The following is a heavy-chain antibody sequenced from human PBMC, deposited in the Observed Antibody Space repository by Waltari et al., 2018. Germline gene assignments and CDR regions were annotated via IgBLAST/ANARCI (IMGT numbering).Heavy chain of an antibody. CDR3: ARGGYNWDDLFH. Sequence: QVQLRESGPGLVKPSETLTLTCTVSNYSISSGYFWGWIRQPPGQGLEWIATVFHGGRSAYNPSFGGRLTISIDTSKNQFSLKVDSVTAADTAVYFCARGGYNWDDLFHWGLGTLVTVSS. CDR1: NYSISSGYF. CDR2: VFHGGRS. D-gene: IGHD1-20*01. J-gene: IGHJ4*02. V-gene: IGHV4-38-2*02.